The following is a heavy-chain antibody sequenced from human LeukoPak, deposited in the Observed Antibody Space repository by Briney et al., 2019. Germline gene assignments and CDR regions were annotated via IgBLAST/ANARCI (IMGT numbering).Heavy chain of an antibody. D-gene: IGHD1-1*01. Sequence: QPGGSLRLSCAASGFTFSSYAMRWVRQAPGKGLEWVAVISYDGSNKYYADSVKGRFTISRDNSKNTLYLQMNSLRAEDTAVYYCARDPKTLEPEHWGQGTLVTVSS. CDR3: ARDPKTLEPEH. CDR1: GFTFSSYA. V-gene: IGHV3-30-3*01. CDR2: ISYDGSNK. J-gene: IGHJ4*02.